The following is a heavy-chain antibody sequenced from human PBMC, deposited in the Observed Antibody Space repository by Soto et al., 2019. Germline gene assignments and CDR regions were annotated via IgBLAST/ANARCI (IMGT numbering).Heavy chain of an antibody. V-gene: IGHV4-4*02. J-gene: IGHJ3*01. CDR2: ISHSGTS. CDR1: GGSISSSHW. CDR3: ARVVLTITRGAFDA. Sequence: QVQLQESGPGLVKPSGTLSLTCAVSGGSISSSHWWTWVRQSPGKGLEYIGEISHSGTSNSNPSLKSRVTLSVDQSKTHFSLTLTCVTAADTAVYYCARVVLTITRGAFDAWGQGTLVIVSS. D-gene: IGHD3-9*01.